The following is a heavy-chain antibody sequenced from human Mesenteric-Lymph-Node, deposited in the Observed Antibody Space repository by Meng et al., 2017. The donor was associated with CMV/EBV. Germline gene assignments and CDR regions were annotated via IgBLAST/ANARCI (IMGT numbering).Heavy chain of an antibody. CDR2: VNNDGSST. J-gene: IGHJ6*02. CDR3: AKEGYSSSSYYYYYAMDV. Sequence: GGSLRLSCAASGFTFNSYWMHWIRQTPGKGLVWVSRVNNDGSSTTYADSVKGRFTISRDNAKNTLYLQMNSLRAEDAAVYYCAKEGYSSSSYYYYYAMDVWGQGTTVTVSS. D-gene: IGHD6-6*01. V-gene: IGHV3-74*01. CDR1: GFTFNSYW.